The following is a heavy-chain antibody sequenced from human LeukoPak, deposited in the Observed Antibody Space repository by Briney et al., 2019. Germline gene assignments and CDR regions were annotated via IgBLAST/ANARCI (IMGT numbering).Heavy chain of an antibody. D-gene: IGHD4-23*01. CDR1: GFTFSSSA. V-gene: IGHV3-23*01. CDR2: ISDTGRLS. Sequence: GGSLRLSCAASGFTFSSSAMSWVRQAPGKGLEWVAAISDTGRLSYCADSVNGRFTISRDNSKNTLSLQMNSLRAADTAVYYCARRVLGAVGYFDYWGQGALVTVSS. J-gene: IGHJ4*02. CDR3: ARRVLGAVGYFDY.